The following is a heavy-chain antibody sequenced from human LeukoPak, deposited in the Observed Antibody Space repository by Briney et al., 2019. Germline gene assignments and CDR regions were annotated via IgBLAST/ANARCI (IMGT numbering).Heavy chain of an antibody. CDR1: GFTFSNAW. Sequence: GGSLKLSCAASGFTFSNAWMSWVRQAPGKGLEWVGRIKSKTDGETTDYAAPVKGRFTISRDDSANMLYLQVNSLKTEDTAVYYCTTDSLLIWDCWGQGTLVTVSS. V-gene: IGHV3-15*01. CDR2: IKSKTDGETT. D-gene: IGHD3-9*01. J-gene: IGHJ4*02. CDR3: TTDSLLIWDC.